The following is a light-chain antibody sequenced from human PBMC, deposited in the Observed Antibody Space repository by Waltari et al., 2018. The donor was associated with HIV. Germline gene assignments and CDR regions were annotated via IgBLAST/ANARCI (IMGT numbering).Light chain of an antibody. J-gene: IGKJ2*02. CDR1: QNVNKW. V-gene: IGKV1-5*03. CDR3: QHYDSYSCT. Sequence: DIQLTQSPSTLSASVGDRVTITCRASQNVNKWLAWYQQKPGKATTLLIYKASSLKSGVPSRFSGSGSGTEFTLTISSLQPDDCATYYCQHYDSYSCTFGQGTKVEIK. CDR2: KAS.